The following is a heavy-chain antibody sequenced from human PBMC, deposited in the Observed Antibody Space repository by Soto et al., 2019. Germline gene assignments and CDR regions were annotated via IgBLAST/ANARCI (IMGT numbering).Heavy chain of an antibody. CDR2: INHSGST. D-gene: IGHD5-18*01. V-gene: IGHV4-34*01. CDR3: ASVDTAMVNFDY. Sequence: QVQLQQWGAGLLKPSETLSLTCAVYGGSFSGYYWSWIRQPPGKGLEWIVEINHSGSTNYNPSLKSRVTISVDTSKNQFSLNLSSVTAADTAVYYCASVDTAMVNFDYWGQGTLVTVSS. J-gene: IGHJ4*02. CDR1: GGSFSGYY.